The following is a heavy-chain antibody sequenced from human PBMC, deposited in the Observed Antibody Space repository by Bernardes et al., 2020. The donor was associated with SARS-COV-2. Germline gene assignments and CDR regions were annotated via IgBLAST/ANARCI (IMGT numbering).Heavy chain of an antibody. D-gene: IGHD2-15*01. V-gene: IGHV3-7*04. Sequence: GGSLRLSCAASGFTFNNHWMRWVRQAPGKGLEWVASINQDGSNTDYVDSVKGRFTISRDNAKNSLYLQMNGLRVEDTALYYCAGGGGYWGQGDLVTVSS. J-gene: IGHJ4*02. CDR2: INQDGSNT. CDR3: AGGGGY. CDR1: GFTFNNHW.